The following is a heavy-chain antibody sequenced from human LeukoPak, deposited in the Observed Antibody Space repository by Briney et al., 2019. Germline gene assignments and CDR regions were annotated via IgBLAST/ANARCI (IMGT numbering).Heavy chain of an antibody. D-gene: IGHD3-22*01. CDR1: GYTFTSYY. J-gene: IGHJ3*02. CDR3: ARGERTMIVVVIAEAFDI. Sequence: GASVKVSCKASGYTFTSYYMHWVRQAPGQGLEWMGIINPSGGSTSYAQKFQGRATMTRDTSTSTVYMELSSLRSEDTAVYYCARGERTMIVVVIAEAFDIWGQGTMVTVSS. V-gene: IGHV1-46*01. CDR2: INPSGGST.